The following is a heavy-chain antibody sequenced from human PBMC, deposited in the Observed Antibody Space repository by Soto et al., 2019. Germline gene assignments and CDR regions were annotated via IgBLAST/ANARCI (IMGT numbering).Heavy chain of an antibody. CDR1: GFTFSSYG. J-gene: IGHJ6*03. CDR3: AKDHGPVLWFGELPSYYYYYYMDV. CDR2: ISYDGSNK. D-gene: IGHD3-10*01. Sequence: GGSLRLSCAASGFTFSSYGMHWVRQAPGKGLEWVAVISYDGSNKYYADSVKGRFTISRDNSKNTLYLQMNSLRAEDTAVYYCAKDHGPVLWFGELPSYYYYYYMDVWGKGTTVTVSS. V-gene: IGHV3-30*18.